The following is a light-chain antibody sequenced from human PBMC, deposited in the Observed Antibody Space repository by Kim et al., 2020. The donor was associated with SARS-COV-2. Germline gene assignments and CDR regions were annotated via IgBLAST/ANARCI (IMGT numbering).Light chain of an antibody. J-gene: IGLJ1*01. CDR1: SSDVGAYNY. Sequence: QSALTQPASVSGSPGQSITISCTGTSSDVGAYNYVSWYQQHPGKVPKLIIYDVNNRPSGVSNRFSGSKSDNTASLTISGLQTEDEADYYCGSHTSSSLYVFGTGTKVTVL. V-gene: IGLV2-14*03. CDR3: GSHTSSSLYV. CDR2: DVN.